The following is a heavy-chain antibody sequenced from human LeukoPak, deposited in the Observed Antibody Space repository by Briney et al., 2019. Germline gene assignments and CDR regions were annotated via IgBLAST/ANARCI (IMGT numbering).Heavy chain of an antibody. V-gene: IGHV4-59*08. Sequence: SETLSLTCTVPDGSISNYFWSWIRQPPEKGLEWIGYIYYTGMTNSNPSLKSRVTISMDTSKNQFSLNLRSVTAADTAIYYCARHGRMVIMSKFSTGIDQWGQGTLVTVSS. D-gene: IGHD2-8*01. CDR2: IYYTGMT. CDR1: DGSISNYF. CDR3: ARHGRMVIMSKFSTGIDQ. J-gene: IGHJ4*02.